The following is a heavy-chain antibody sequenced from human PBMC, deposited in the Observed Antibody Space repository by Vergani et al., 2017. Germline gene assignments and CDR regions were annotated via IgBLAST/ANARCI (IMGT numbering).Heavy chain of an antibody. D-gene: IGHD2-2*01. CDR1: GGTFSSYA. Sequence: QVQLVQSGAEVKKPGSSVKVSCKASGGTFSSYAISWVRQAPGQGLEWMGGIIPIFGTANYAQKFRGRVTITADESTSTAYMELSSLRSEDTAVYYCAKGPRDCSSTSCYSRWSYYYYMDVWGKGTTVTVSS. V-gene: IGHV1-69*01. CDR2: IIPIFGTA. J-gene: IGHJ6*03. CDR3: AKGPRDCSSTSCYSRWSYYYYMDV.